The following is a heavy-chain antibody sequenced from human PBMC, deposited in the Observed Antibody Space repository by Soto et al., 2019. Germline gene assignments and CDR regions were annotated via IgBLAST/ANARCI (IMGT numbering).Heavy chain of an antibody. CDR1: GGTFSSYA. J-gene: IGHJ6*02. CDR3: ARGSSMITFGGVIVPQPYYYGMDV. D-gene: IGHD3-16*02. Sequence: QVQLVQSGAEVKKPGSSVKVSCKASGGTFSSYAISWVRQAPGQGLEWMGGIIPIFGTANYAQKFQGRVTSTADESTSTAYMELSSLRSEDTAVYYCARGSSMITFGGVIVPQPYYYGMDVWGQGTTVTVSS. CDR2: IIPIFGTA. V-gene: IGHV1-69*12.